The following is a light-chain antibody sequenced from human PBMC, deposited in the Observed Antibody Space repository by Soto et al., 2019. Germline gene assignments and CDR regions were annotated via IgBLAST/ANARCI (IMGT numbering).Light chain of an antibody. CDR1: QGISSY. CDR2: AAS. J-gene: IGKJ4*01. V-gene: IGKV1-8*01. CDR3: QQYYSYTAT. Sequence: AIRMTQSPSSFSASTGDRVTITCRASQGISSYLAWYQQKPGKAPKLLIYAASTLQSGVPSRFSGSGSGTDFTLTISCLQSEDFATYYCQQYYSYTATFGGGTKVDIK.